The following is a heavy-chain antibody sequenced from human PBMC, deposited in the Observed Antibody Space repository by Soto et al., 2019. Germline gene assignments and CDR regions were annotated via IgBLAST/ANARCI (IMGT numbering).Heavy chain of an antibody. J-gene: IGHJ5*02. CDR2: ISYDGSNK. V-gene: IGHV3-30*18. Sequence: QVQLVESGGGVVQPGRSLRLSCAASGFTFSSYGMHWVRQAPGKGLEWVAVISYDGSNKYYADSVKGRFTISRDNSKNTLYLQMNSLRAEDTTVYYCAKDLGSYVLYNWFDPWGQGTLVTVSS. D-gene: IGHD1-26*01. CDR1: GFTFSSYG. CDR3: AKDLGSYVLYNWFDP.